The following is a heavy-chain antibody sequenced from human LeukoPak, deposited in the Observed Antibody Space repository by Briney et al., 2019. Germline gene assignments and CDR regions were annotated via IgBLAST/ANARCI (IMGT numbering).Heavy chain of an antibody. CDR2: IYYSENA. D-gene: IGHD6-19*01. V-gene: IGHV4-39*01. Sequence: PSETLSLTCTVSGGSISSSRYYWGWIRQPPGKGLEWIGSIYYSENAYYNPSLKSRATISINTSKNQFSLKLSSVTAADTAVYYCARQAVTGTDCFDYWGQGTLVTVSS. J-gene: IGHJ4*02. CDR3: ARQAVTGTDCFDY. CDR1: GGSISSSRYY.